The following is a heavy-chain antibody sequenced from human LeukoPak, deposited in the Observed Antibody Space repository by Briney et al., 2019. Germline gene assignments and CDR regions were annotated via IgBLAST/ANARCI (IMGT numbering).Heavy chain of an antibody. J-gene: IGHJ5*02. CDR3: ARGASSGSYFRFDP. D-gene: IGHD1-26*01. Sequence: SVKVSCKASGGTFSSYAISWVRQAPGQGLEWMGRIIPILGIANYAQKFQGRVTITADKSTSTAYMELSSLRSEDTAVYYCARGASSGSYFRFDPWGQGTLVTVSS. V-gene: IGHV1-69*04. CDR1: GGTFSSYA. CDR2: IIPILGIA.